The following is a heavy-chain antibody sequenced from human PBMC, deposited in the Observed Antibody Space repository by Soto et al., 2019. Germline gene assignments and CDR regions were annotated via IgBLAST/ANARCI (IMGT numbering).Heavy chain of an antibody. CDR2: INAGNGNT. Sequence: ASVKVSCKASGYTFTSYAMHWVRQAPGQRLEWTGWINAGNGNTKYSQKFQGRVTITRDTSASTAYMELSSLRSEDTAVYYCARAKRGSSGWHWDWFDPWGQGTLVTVSS. D-gene: IGHD6-19*01. V-gene: IGHV1-3*01. CDR1: GYTFTSYA. J-gene: IGHJ5*02. CDR3: ARAKRGSSGWHWDWFDP.